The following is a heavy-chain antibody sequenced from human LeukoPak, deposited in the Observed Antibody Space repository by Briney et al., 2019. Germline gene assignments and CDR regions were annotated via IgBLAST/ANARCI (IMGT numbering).Heavy chain of an antibody. D-gene: IGHD1-26*01. CDR3: ARLSGSYTTPVEYYYYYYMDV. J-gene: IGHJ6*03. CDR2: INPNSGGT. CDR1: GYTFTGYY. V-gene: IGHV1-2*02. Sequence: ASVKVSCKASGYTFTGYYMHWVRQAPGQGLEWMGWINPNSGGTNYAQKFQGRVTMTRDTSISTAYMELSRLRSDDTAVYYCARLSGSYTTPVEYYYYYYMDVWGKGTTVTVSS.